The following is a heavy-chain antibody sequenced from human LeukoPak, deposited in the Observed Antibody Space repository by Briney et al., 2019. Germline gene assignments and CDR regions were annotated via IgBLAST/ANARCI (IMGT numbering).Heavy chain of an antibody. CDR2: INHSGST. Sequence: SETLSLTCAVYGGSFSGYYWSWIRQPLGKGLEWIGEINHSGSTNYNPSLKSRVTISEDTSKNQFSLKLSSVTAADTAVYYCARGRKDIVVVPAAIFNYWGRGTLVTVSS. CDR3: ARGRKDIVVVPAAIFNY. V-gene: IGHV4-34*01. CDR1: GGSFSGYY. J-gene: IGHJ4*02. D-gene: IGHD2-2*01.